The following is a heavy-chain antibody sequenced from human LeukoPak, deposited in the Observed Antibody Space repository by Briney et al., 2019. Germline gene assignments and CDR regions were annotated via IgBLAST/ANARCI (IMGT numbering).Heavy chain of an antibody. Sequence: ASETLSLTCAVYGGSFIGYYWNWIRQPPGKGLEWMGEINHSGSTKYNPSLKSRVTISVDTSEKQFSLKLSSVTAADTAVYYCARTSAYSSDWPFGYWGQGTLVTVSS. CDR3: ARTSAYSSDWPFGY. V-gene: IGHV4-34*01. J-gene: IGHJ4*02. CDR2: INHSGST. D-gene: IGHD6-19*01. CDR1: GGSFIGYY.